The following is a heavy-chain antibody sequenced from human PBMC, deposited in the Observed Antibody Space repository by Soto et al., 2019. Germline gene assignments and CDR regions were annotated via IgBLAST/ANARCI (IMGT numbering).Heavy chain of an antibody. CDR3: AGDPGVGAIPTYGMDV. V-gene: IGHV1-46*03. Sequence: ASVKVSCKASGYTFTSYGISWVRQAPGEGLAWMGIINPDGGRTTYAQKFQGRVTMTRDTSTSTVYMELSTLSSEDTAVYFCAGDPGVGAIPTYGMDVWGQGTKVTVSS. CDR2: INPDGGRT. D-gene: IGHD1-26*01. CDR1: GYTFTSYG. J-gene: IGHJ6*02.